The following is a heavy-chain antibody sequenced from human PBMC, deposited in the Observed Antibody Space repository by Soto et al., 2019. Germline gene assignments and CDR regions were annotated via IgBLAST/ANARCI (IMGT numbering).Heavy chain of an antibody. D-gene: IGHD2-2*01. J-gene: IGHJ3*02. Sequence: QVQLVESGGGVVQPGRSLRLSCAASGFTFSSYGMHWVRQAPGKGLEWVAVIWYDGSNKYYADSVKGRFTISRDNSKNTLYLQMNSLRAEDTAVYYGARAQFPTLGYCSSTSCYGDDAFDIWGQGTMVTVSS. CDR2: IWYDGSNK. V-gene: IGHV3-33*01. CDR1: GFTFSSYG. CDR3: ARAQFPTLGYCSSTSCYGDDAFDI.